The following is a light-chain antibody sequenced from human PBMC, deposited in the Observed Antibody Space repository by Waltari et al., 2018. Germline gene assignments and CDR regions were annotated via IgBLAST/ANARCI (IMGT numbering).Light chain of an antibody. CDR3: SSYTSGNTVI. Sequence: QSALTQPASVSGSPGQAITISCIGTSSDGGGYNYVSWYQQHPGKAPKVMIYDVSNRPSGVSNRFSGSKSGNTASLTISGLQAEDEADYYCSSYTSGNTVIFGGGTKLTVL. V-gene: IGLV2-14*03. CDR1: SSDGGGYNY. CDR2: DVS. J-gene: IGLJ2*01.